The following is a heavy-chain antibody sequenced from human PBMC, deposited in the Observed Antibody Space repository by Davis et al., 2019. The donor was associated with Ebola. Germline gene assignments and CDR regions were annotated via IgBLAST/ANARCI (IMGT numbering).Heavy chain of an antibody. CDR3: AWGYSNQWFDY. CDR2: IYYSGST. Sequence: SETLSLTYTVSGGSISSYYWSWIRQPPGKGLEWIGYIYYSGSTNYNPSLKSRVTISVDTSKNQFSLKLSSVTAADTAVYYCAWGYSNQWFDYWGQGTLVTVSS. CDR1: GGSISSYY. V-gene: IGHV4-59*08. J-gene: IGHJ4*02. D-gene: IGHD4-11*01.